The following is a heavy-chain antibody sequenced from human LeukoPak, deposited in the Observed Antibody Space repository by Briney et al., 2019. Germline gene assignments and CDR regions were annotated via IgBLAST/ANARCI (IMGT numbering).Heavy chain of an antibody. J-gene: IGHJ5*02. Sequence: SVRVSCKASGGTFSSYAISWVRQAPGQGLEWMGGIIPIFGTANYAQKFQGRVTITADESTSTAYMELSSLRSEDTAVYYCARVDDILTGYAAFDPWGQGTLVTVSS. CDR1: GGTFSSYA. CDR3: ARVDDILTGYAAFDP. D-gene: IGHD3-9*01. V-gene: IGHV1-69*13. CDR2: IIPIFGTA.